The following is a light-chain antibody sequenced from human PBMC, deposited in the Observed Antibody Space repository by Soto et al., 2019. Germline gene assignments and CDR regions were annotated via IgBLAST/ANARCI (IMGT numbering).Light chain of an antibody. V-gene: IGKV3-11*01. CDR2: DAS. CDR1: QSVSDY. CDR3: QQRYNWPPWT. J-gene: IGKJ1*01. Sequence: EIVLTQSPATLSLSPGERATLSCRASQSVSDYLAWYQQKPGQAPRLLIYDASTMATGIPARFSGSGSGTDFTLTISSLEPEDFAVYFCQQRYNWPPWTFGQGTKVEIK.